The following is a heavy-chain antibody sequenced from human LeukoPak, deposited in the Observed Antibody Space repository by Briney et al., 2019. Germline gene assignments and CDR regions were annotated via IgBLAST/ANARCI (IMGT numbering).Heavy chain of an antibody. CDR1: GFTFSSYG. CDR3: AKDQGDFWSGYYSGDY. D-gene: IGHD3-3*01. Sequence: GGSLRLSCAASGFTFSSYGMHWVRQAPGKGLEWVAVIWYDGSNKYYADSVKGRFTISRDNSKNTLYLQMNSLRAEDTAVYYCAKDQGDFWSGYYSGDYWGQGTLVTVSS. V-gene: IGHV3-30*02. J-gene: IGHJ4*02. CDR2: IWYDGSNK.